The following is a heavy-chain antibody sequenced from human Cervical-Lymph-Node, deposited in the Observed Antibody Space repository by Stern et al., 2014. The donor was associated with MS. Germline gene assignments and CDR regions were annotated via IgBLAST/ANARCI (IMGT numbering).Heavy chain of an antibody. CDR1: GYKFSIYW. V-gene: IGHV5-51*01. CDR3: ARQTTAWASDV. Sequence: EVQLVQSGAELIRPGESLKISCKGSGYKFSIYWIAWVRQMPGKGLEWMGIIYPGDSETSYRPYFQGQVTMSADKSTSTAYLQWSSLNASDTAMYFCARQTTAWASDVWGQGTLVTVSS. CDR2: IYPGDSET. J-gene: IGHJ4*02. D-gene: IGHD1-14*01.